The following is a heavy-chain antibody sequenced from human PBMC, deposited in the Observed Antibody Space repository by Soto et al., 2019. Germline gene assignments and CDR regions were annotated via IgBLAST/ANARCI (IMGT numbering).Heavy chain of an antibody. CDR1: GGTVGSSSYC. CDR3: GRLEGLATISYYFDY. Sequence: SQTLSLTCTVLGGTVGSSSYCRGWVRQPPGKGLEWIGSVYYSGSTYYNPSLESRVTISVDKSKNQFSLKLMSLSAADTAVYYCGRLEGLATISYYFDYWGQGALVTVSS. CDR2: VYYSGST. V-gene: IGHV4-39*01. D-gene: IGHD3-9*01. J-gene: IGHJ4*02.